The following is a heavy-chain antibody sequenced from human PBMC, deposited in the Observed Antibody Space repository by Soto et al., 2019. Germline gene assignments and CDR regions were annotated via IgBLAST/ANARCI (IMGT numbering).Heavy chain of an antibody. Sequence: EVQLEESGGALVQPGRSLRLSCAASGFTFDDYAMYWVRQVLGKGLEWVSSISWNSGNIGYADSVKGRFTTSSDNAENSLYLQMNILIPEDTALYYCVRSKGGYSYGTPFDYWGQGTLVTVSS. J-gene: IGHJ4*02. CDR2: ISWNSGNI. D-gene: IGHD5-18*01. CDR3: VRSKGGYSYGTPFDY. CDR1: GFTFDDYA. V-gene: IGHV3-9*01.